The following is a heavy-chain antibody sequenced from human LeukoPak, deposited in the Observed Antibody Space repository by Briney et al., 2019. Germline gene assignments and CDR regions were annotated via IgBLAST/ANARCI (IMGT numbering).Heavy chain of an antibody. J-gene: IGHJ4*02. V-gene: IGHV3-23*01. CDR2: ISGSGGST. D-gene: IGHD3-10*01. Sequence: PGGSLRLSCAASGFTFSSYAMSWVRQAPGKGLEWVSAISGSGGSTYYADSVKGRFTISRDNSKNTLYLQMNSLRAEDTAVYYCAKSAGGVIIMGRGTYYFDYWGQGTLVTVSS. CDR1: GFTFSSYA. CDR3: AKSAGGVIIMGRGTYYFDY.